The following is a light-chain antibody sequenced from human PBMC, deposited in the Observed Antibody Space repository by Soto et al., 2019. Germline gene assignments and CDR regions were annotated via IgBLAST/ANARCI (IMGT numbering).Light chain of an antibody. J-gene: IGKJ1*01. Sequence: DIQMTQSPSTLSASVGDRVTITCRASHSVGRWVAWYQQKPGRAPKALIHDASNLQGGVPARFSGSGSDTEFTLTIFGLQPDDFATYYCQQYHTHRTFGQGTKVE. CDR2: DAS. CDR1: HSVGRW. CDR3: QQYHTHRT. V-gene: IGKV1-5*01.